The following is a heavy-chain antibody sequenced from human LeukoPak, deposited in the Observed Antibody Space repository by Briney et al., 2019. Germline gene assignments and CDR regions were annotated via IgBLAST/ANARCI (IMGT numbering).Heavy chain of an antibody. J-gene: IGHJ4*02. Sequence: QSGGSLRLSCAASAFTFSNYWMSWVRQAPGKGPEWVANIKEDGGEINYLDSVKGRFTIYRDNAKNSLYLQMNRLRAEDTAVYYCARDRGYSTFDYWGQGTLATVSS. V-gene: IGHV3-7*01. CDR2: IKEDGGEI. CDR3: ARDRGYSTFDY. CDR1: AFTFSNYW. D-gene: IGHD4-23*01.